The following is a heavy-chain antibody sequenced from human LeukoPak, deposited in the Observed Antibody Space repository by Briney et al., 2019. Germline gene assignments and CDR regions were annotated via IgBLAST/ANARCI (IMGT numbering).Heavy chain of an antibody. CDR3: ARAAISKDSSGYFY. CDR2: INPNSGGT. D-gene: IGHD3-22*01. CDR1: GYTFTGYY. Sequence: GASVKVSCKASGYTFTGYYMHWVRQAPGQGLEWMGWINPNSGGTNYARKFQGRVTMTRDTSISTAYMELSRLRSDDTAVYNCARAAISKDSSGYFYWGQGTLVTVSS. V-gene: IGHV1-2*02. J-gene: IGHJ4*02.